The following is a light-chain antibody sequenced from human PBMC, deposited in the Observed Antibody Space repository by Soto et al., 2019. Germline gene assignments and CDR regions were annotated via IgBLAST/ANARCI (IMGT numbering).Light chain of an antibody. V-gene: IGKV1-17*01. Sequence: DIQMTQSPSSLSESVGDRVTITCRACQGIGNDLNWYQQKPGKAPKRLIFTTSNLQNGVPSRFSGSGSGTEFTLTITSLQPEDFATYYCLQHNTYPLTFGGGTKVDIK. CDR2: TTS. CDR1: QGIGND. J-gene: IGKJ4*01. CDR3: LQHNTYPLT.